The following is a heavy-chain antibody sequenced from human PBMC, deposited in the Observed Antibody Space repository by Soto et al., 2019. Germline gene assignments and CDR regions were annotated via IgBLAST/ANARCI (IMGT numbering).Heavy chain of an antibody. CDR1: EDTFNNYA. Sequence: QVQLVQSGPEVKEPGSSVKVSCKASEDTFNNYALTWVRQAPGQGLEWMGGIIPKFGTTNYAPKLQGRVTMTADESTSTLYLQLSSLTLEDTAVYWCARDRRGYRYGNMVYGASEIWGQGTVVLVSS. J-gene: IGHJ3*02. CDR3: ARDRRGYRYGNMVYGASEI. D-gene: IGHD5-18*01. V-gene: IGHV1-69*01. CDR2: IIPKFGTT.